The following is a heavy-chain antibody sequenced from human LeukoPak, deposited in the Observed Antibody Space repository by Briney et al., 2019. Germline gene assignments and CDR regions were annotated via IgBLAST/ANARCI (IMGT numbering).Heavy chain of an antibody. CDR2: ISTRSSYV. J-gene: IGHJ3*01. Sequence: PGGSLRLSCAASGFTFSSYDMNWVRQAPGKGLEWVSSISTRSSYVNYADSVQGRFTISRDNAKNSLYLQMNNLRAEDTAIYYCARGVGYTDSSFDVWGQGTMVTVSS. V-gene: IGHV3-21*01. D-gene: IGHD5-12*01. CDR3: ARGVGYTDSSFDV. CDR1: GFTFSSYD.